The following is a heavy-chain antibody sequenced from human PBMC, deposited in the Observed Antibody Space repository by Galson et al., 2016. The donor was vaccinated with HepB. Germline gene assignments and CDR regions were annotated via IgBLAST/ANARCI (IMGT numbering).Heavy chain of an antibody. CDR3: ARHKGDVDTAVVDY. J-gene: IGHJ4*02. D-gene: IGHD5-18*01. CDR2: FDPIDSHG. CDR1: GYRFSSYW. Sequence: QSGAEVTKPGESLRISCKGSGYRFSSYWITWVRQMPGKGLEWMGRFDPIDSHGDYSPSFQGHVTMSADKSISTAYLQWSSLKAPDTAIYYCARHKGDVDTAVVDYWGQGTLVTVSS. V-gene: IGHV5-10-1*01.